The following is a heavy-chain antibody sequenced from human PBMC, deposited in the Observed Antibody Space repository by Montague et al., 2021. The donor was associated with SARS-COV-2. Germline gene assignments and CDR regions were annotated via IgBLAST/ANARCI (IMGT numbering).Heavy chain of an antibody. V-gene: IGHV4-39*07. CDR2: IDNSDNT. J-gene: IGHJ5*02. Sequence: SETLSLTCTVSGGSISTTNYYWAWIRQPPGKVLEWVGSIDNSDNTYYNPSLESLLTMAVNTSKNQFSLKLSFMTAADAAVYHCARGWRYADYSGVRFAPWGQGTLVTVSS. CDR3: ARGWRYADYSGVRFAP. D-gene: IGHD4-17*01. CDR1: GGSISTTNYY.